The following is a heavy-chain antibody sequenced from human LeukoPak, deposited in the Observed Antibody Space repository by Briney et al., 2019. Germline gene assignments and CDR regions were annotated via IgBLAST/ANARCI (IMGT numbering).Heavy chain of an antibody. CDR2: ISYDGSNK. CDR1: GFTFCSYA. V-gene: IGHV3-30-3*01. Sequence: GGSLRFSCAASGFTFCSYAMYWVRQAPGKGLEWVAVISYDGSNKYYADSVKGRFTISRDNSKNTLYLQMNSLRAEDTAVYYCARGPSYSSSPNRFDPWGQGTLVTVSS. D-gene: IGHD6-6*01. J-gene: IGHJ5*02. CDR3: ARGPSYSSSPNRFDP.